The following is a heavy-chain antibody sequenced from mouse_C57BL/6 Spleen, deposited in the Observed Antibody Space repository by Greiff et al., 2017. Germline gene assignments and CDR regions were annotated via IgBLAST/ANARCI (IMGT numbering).Heavy chain of an antibody. J-gene: IGHJ1*03. CDR1: GFNIKDYY. Sequence: EVKLMESGAELVKPGASVKLSCTASGFNIKDYYMHWVKQRTEQGLEWIGRIDPEDGETKYAPKFQGKATITADTSSNTAYLQLSSLTSEDTAVYYCARESTTVVADWYFDVWGTGTTVTVSS. V-gene: IGHV14-2*01. D-gene: IGHD1-1*01. CDR3: ARESTTVVADWYFDV. CDR2: IDPEDGET.